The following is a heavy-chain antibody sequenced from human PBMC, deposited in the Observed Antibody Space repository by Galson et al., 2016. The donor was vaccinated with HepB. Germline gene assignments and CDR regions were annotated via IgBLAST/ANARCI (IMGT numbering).Heavy chain of an antibody. CDR1: GGSVSSGGYF. CDR2: FYSSENT. D-gene: IGHD3-10*01. V-gene: IGHV4-61*08. CDR3: ARDQHGSFFAY. J-gene: IGHJ4*02. Sequence: SETLSLTCTVSGGSVSSGGYFWSWIRQPPGKGLEWIGYFYSSENTNYTPSLRSRVTISGDTSRNQFSLKLTSVTAADTAVYYCARDQHGSFFAYWGQGTLVTVSS.